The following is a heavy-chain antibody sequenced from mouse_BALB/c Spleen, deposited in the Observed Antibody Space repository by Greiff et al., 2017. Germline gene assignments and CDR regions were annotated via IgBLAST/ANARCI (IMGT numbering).Heavy chain of an antibody. J-gene: IGHJ3*01. V-gene: IGHV5-4*02. CDR3: ARSYYGNYGFAY. D-gene: IGHD2-10*01. CDR1: GFTFSDCY. CDR2: ISDGGSYT. Sequence: EVQGVESGGGLVKPGGSLKLSCAASGFTFSDCYMYWVRQTPEKRLEWVATISDGGSYTYYPDSVKGRFTISRDNAKNNLYLQMSSLKSEDTAMYYCARSYYGNYGFAYWGQGTLVTVSA.